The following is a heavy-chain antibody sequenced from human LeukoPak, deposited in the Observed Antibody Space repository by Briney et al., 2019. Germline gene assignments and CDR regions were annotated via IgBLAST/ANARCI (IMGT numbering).Heavy chain of an antibody. CDR3: ARELESFDY. J-gene: IGHJ4*02. V-gene: IGHV1-2*02. CDR1: GGTFSSYA. CDR2: INPNSGGT. D-gene: IGHD6-6*01. Sequence: GSSVKVSCKASGGTFSSYAISWVRQAPGQGLEWMGWINPNSGGTNYAQKFQGRVTLTRDTSISTAYMELSRLRSDDTAVYYCARELESFDYWGQGTLVTVSS.